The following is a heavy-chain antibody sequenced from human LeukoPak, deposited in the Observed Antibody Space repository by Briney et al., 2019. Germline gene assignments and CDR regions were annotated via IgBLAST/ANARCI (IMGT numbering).Heavy chain of an antibody. CDR3: AKDGGYSSSSSYFDY. CDR2: IKSKTDGGTT. CDR1: GFTFSNAW. Sequence: GGSLRLSCAASGFTFSNAWMSWVRQAPGKGLEWVGRIKSKTDGGTTDYAAPVKGRFTISRDDSKNTLYLQMNSLRAEDTAVYYCAKDGGYSSSSSYFDYWGQGTLVTVSS. D-gene: IGHD6-6*01. J-gene: IGHJ4*02. V-gene: IGHV3-15*01.